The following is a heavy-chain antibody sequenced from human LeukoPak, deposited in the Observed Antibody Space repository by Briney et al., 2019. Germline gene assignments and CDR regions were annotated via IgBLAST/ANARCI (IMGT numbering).Heavy chain of an antibody. CDR2: IKQDGSEK. Sequence: GGSLRLSCAASGFTFSSYWMSWVRQAPGKGLEWVANIKQDGSEKYYVDSVKGRFTISRDNAKNSLYLQMNSLRAEDTAVYYCARVGSRDENYYDSSGYYYYFDYWGQGTLVTVSS. D-gene: IGHD3-22*01. CDR1: GFTFSSYW. V-gene: IGHV3-7*01. J-gene: IGHJ4*02. CDR3: ARVGSRDENYYDSSGYYYYFDY.